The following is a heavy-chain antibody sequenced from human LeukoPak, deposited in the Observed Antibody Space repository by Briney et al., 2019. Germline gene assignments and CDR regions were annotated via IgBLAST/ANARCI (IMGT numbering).Heavy chain of an antibody. CDR1: GVTLSGHS. CDR2: ISNDGTST. Sequence: PGGSLRLSCVASGVTLSGHSMHWVRQAPGKGLVWVSGISNDGTSTSYADSVKGRFTISRDNAKNTLYLQMHSLRAEDTAVYSCARGWLGPDSCGQGTLVTVSS. J-gene: IGHJ5*01. V-gene: IGHV3-74*01. CDR3: ARGWLGPDS. D-gene: IGHD3-10*01.